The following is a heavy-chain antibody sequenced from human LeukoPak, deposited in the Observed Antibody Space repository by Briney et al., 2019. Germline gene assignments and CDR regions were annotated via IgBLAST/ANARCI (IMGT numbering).Heavy chain of an antibody. D-gene: IGHD5-24*01. CDR1: GFTFSSYE. Sequence: GGSLRLSCAASGFTFSSYEINWVRQAPGKGLEWVSYISSSGSTIYYTDSVKGRFTISRDNAKSSLYLQMNSLRAGDTAVYYCARVEMATISWSYYYYMDVWGKGTTVTVSS. J-gene: IGHJ6*03. CDR3: ARVEMATISWSYYYYMDV. CDR2: ISSSGSTI. V-gene: IGHV3-48*03.